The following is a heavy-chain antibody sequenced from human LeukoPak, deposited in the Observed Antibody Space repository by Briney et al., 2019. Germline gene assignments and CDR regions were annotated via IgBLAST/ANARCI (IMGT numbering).Heavy chain of an antibody. CDR2: ISSSSSYI. V-gene: IGHV3-21*01. J-gene: IGHJ4*02. CDR3: ARDLNSSYCSGGSCYFSLAY. Sequence: PGGSLRLSCAASGFTFSSYSMNWVRQAPGKGLEWVSSISSSSSYIYYADSVKGRFTISRDNAKNSPYLQMNSLRAEDTAVYYCARDLNSSYCSGGSCYFSLAYWGQGTLVTVSS. D-gene: IGHD2-15*01. CDR1: GFTFSSYS.